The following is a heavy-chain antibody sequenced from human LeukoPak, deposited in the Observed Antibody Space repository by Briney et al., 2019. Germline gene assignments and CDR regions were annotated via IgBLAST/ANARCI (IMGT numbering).Heavy chain of an antibody. D-gene: IGHD1-14*01. CDR1: GFTFSSYG. CDR2: ISSSGYYI. J-gene: IGHJ4*02. Sequence: GGSLRLSCAASGFTFSSYGMHWVRQAPGKGLEWVSSISSSGYYIYYADSVKGRFTISRDDAKNSLYLQMNSLRAEDTAVYYCARGTRAFDYWGQGTLVTVSS. V-gene: IGHV3-21*01. CDR3: ARGTRAFDY.